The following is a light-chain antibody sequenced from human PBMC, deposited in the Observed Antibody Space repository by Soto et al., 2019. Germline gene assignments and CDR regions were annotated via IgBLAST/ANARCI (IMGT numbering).Light chain of an antibody. CDR1: SSDVGGYNY. V-gene: IGLV2-8*01. CDR2: EVS. Sequence: QSVLTQPASVAGSAGQSITISCTGTSSDVGGYNYVSWYQQHPGKAPKLMIYEVSNRPSGVPDRFSGSKSGNTASLTVSKLQTEDEADYYCSSYAGSNNFVFGTGTKVTVL. CDR3: SSYAGSNNFV. J-gene: IGLJ1*01.